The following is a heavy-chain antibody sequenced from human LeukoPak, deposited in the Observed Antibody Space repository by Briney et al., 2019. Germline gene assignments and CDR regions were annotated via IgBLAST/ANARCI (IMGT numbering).Heavy chain of an antibody. V-gene: IGHV1-18*01. CDR1: GGSFSTYA. CDR3: ARDGGSTVTTTTFDY. CDR2: ISAYNGNT. J-gene: IGHJ4*02. D-gene: IGHD4-17*01. Sequence: GASVKVSCKASGGSFSTYAINWVRQAPGQGLEWMGWISAYNGNTNYAQKLQGRVTMTTDTSTSTAYMELRSLRSDDTAVYYCARDGGSTVTTTTFDYWGQGTLVTVSP.